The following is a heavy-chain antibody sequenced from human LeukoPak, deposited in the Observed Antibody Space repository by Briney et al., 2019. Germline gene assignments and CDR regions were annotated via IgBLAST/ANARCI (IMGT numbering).Heavy chain of an antibody. CDR2: VNHSGST. D-gene: IGHD3-10*01. V-gene: IGHV4-34*01. CDR1: GGSFSGYY. J-gene: IGHJ4*02. CDR3: ASYYGSGVYLDY. Sequence: SETLSLTCAVYGGSFSGYYWSWIRQPPGKGLEWISDVNHSGSTNYNPSLKSRVTISVDTSKNQYSLKLSSVTAADTAVYYCASYYGSGVYLDYWGQGTLVTVSS.